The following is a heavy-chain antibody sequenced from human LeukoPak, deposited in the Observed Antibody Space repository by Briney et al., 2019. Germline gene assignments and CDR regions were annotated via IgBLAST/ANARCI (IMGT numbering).Heavy chain of an antibody. D-gene: IGHD2-15*01. J-gene: IGHJ6*02. V-gene: IGHV3-9*01. CDR2: ISWNSGSI. Sequence: GRSLRLSCAASGFTFDDYAMHWVRQAPGKGLEWVSGISWNSGSIGYADSVKGRFTTSRDNAKNSLYLQMNSLRAEDTALYYCAKDGRSRPYGMDVWGQGTTVTVSS. CDR3: AKDGRSRPYGMDV. CDR1: GFTFDDYA.